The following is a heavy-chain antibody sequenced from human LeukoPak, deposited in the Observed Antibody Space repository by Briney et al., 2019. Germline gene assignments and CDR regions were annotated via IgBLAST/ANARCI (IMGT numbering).Heavy chain of an antibody. J-gene: IGHJ4*02. D-gene: IGHD3-3*01. CDR3: AKDYDFWNSNTDY. CDR1: GFTFSSYW. CDR2: INTDGSST. V-gene: IGHV3-74*01. Sequence: GGSLRLSCAASGFTFSSYWMHWVRQAPGKGLVWVSRINTDGSSTSYADSVKGRFTISRDNSKNTLYLQMNSLRAEDTAVYYCAKDYDFWNSNTDYWGQGTLVTVSS.